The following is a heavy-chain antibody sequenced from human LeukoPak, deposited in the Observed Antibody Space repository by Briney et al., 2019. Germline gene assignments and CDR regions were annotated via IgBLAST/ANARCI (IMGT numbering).Heavy chain of an antibody. V-gene: IGHV4-39*07. CDR1: GGSISSSSYY. J-gene: IGHJ2*01. CDR3: ARPYCSGRSCYYLYFDL. D-gene: IGHD2-15*01. CDR2: IYYSGST. Sequence: SETLSLTCTVSGGSISSSSYYCGWVRQPPGKGLEWIGSIYYSGSTYYNPSLKSRVTISVDTSKNQFSLKLRSVTAADTAVYYCARPYCSGRSCYYLYFDLWGRGTLVTVSS.